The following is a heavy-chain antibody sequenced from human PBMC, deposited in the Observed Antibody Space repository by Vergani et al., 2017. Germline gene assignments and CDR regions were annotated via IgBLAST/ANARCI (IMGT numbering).Heavy chain of an antibody. D-gene: IGHD4-23*01. CDR1: GGTFSSYT. Sequence: QVQLVQSGAEVKKPGSSVKVSCKASGGTFSSYTISWVRQAPGQGLEWMGRIIPILGIANYAQKFQGRVTITADKSTSTAYMELSSLRSEDTAVYYCATEDYGGNSVGGAFDIWGQGTMVTVSS. V-gene: IGHV1-69*02. J-gene: IGHJ3*02. CDR3: ATEDYGGNSVGGAFDI. CDR2: IIPILGIA.